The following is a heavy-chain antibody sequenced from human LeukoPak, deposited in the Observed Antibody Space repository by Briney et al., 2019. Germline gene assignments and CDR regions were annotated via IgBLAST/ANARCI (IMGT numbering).Heavy chain of an antibody. CDR3: AIRAYCTNGVCWSEIEY. Sequence: GASVKVSCKASGYTFTSYYMHWVRQAPGQGLEWMGIINPSGGSTSYAQKFQGGVTMTRDTSTSTVYMELSSLRSEDTAVYYCAIRAYCTNGVCWSEIEYGGQETLVTVSS. V-gene: IGHV1-46*01. CDR2: INPSGGST. CDR1: GYTFTSYY. J-gene: IGHJ4*02. D-gene: IGHD2-8*01.